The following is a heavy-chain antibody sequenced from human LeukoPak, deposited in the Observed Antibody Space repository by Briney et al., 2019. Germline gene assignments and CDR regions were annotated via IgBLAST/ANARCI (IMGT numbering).Heavy chain of an antibody. Sequence: SETLSLTCTVSGGSISSGSYYWSWIRQPAGKGLEWIGRIYTSGSTNYNPSLKSRVTISVDTSKDQFSLKLSSVTAADTAKYFCARGAWELLGGLDFWGQGTLVTVSS. CDR1: GGSISSGSYY. V-gene: IGHV4-61*02. CDR2: IYTSGST. J-gene: IGHJ4*02. CDR3: ARGAWELLGGLDF. D-gene: IGHD1-26*01.